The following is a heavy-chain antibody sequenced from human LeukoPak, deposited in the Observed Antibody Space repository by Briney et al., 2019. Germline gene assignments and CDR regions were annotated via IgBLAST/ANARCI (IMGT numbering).Heavy chain of an antibody. CDR2: INPNSGGT. J-gene: IGHJ5*02. D-gene: IGHD1-26*01. CDR3: AREVGATTWFDP. CDR1: GYTFTGYY. V-gene: IGHV1-2*02. Sequence: ASVKASCKASGYTFTGYYMHWVRQAPGQGLEWMGWINPNSGGTNYAQKFQGRVTMTRDTSISTAYMELGRLRSDDTAVYYCAREVGATTWFDPWGHGTLVTVSS.